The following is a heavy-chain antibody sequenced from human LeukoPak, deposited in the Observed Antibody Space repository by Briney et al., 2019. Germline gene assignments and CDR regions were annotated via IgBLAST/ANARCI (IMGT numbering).Heavy chain of an antibody. CDR2: IYYSGST. D-gene: IGHD2-2*01. Sequence: MPSETLSLTCTVSGGSISSYYWTWVRQPPGKGLEWIGFIYYSGSTNYNASLKSRVTISVDTSKNQFSLKLSSVTAADTAVYYCARARCSSTSCPGPFDDWGQGTLVTVSS. V-gene: IGHV4-59*01. CDR1: GGSISSYY. J-gene: IGHJ4*02. CDR3: ARARCSSTSCPGPFDD.